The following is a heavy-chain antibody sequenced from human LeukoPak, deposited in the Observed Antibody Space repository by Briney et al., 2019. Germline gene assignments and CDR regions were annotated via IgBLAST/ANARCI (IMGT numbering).Heavy chain of an antibody. CDR2: ISGSGGST. Sequence: PGGSLRLSCAASGFTFSSYAMSWVRQAPGKGLEWVSTISGSGGSTYYADSVKGRFTISRDNSKNTLYLQTNSLRAEDTAVYYCAKGPIANGYYFEYWGQGSLVTVSA. CDR1: GFTFSSYA. CDR3: AKGPIANGYYFEY. V-gene: IGHV3-23*01. D-gene: IGHD6-13*01. J-gene: IGHJ4*02.